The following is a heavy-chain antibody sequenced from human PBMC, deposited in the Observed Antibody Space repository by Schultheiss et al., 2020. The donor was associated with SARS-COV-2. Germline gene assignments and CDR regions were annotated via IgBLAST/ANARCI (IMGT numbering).Heavy chain of an antibody. Sequence: SQTLSLTCTVSGGSISSYYWSWIRQHPGKGLEWIGYIYYSGSTYYNPSLKSLVTISVDTSKNQFSLKLSSVTAADTAVYYCATPRSSSWYADAFDIWGQGTMVTVSS. J-gene: IGHJ3*02. CDR3: ATPRSSSWYADAFDI. D-gene: IGHD6-13*01. CDR2: IYYSGST. CDR1: GGSISSYY. V-gene: IGHV4-31*01.